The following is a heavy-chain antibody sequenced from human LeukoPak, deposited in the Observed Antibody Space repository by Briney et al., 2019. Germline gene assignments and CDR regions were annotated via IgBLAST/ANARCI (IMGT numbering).Heavy chain of an antibody. D-gene: IGHD6-13*01. J-gene: IGHJ4*02. CDR3: ARDLRVSSSPYYFDY. CDR2: INPSGGST. CDR1: GYTFTSYD. Sequence: ASVKVSCKASGYTFTSYDINWVRQATGQGLEWMGIINPSGGSTSYAQKFQGRVTMTRDTSTSTVYMELSSLRSEDTAVYYCARDLRVSSSPYYFDYWGQGTLVTVSS. V-gene: IGHV1-46*01.